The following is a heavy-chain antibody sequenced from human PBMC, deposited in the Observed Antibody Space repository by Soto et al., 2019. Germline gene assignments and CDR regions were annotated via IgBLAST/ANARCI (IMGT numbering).Heavy chain of an antibody. CDR2: INHSGST. J-gene: IGHJ6*02. CDR1: GGSFSGYY. D-gene: IGHD2-15*01. V-gene: IGHV4-34*01. CDR3: ARGPPLLLDV. Sequence: QEQLQQWGAGLLKPSETLSLTCAVYGGSFSGYYWSWIRQPPGKGLEWIGEINHSGSTNYNPSLKSRVTISVDTSKNQFSLKLSTVTAADTAVYYCARGPPLLLDVWGQGTTVTVSS.